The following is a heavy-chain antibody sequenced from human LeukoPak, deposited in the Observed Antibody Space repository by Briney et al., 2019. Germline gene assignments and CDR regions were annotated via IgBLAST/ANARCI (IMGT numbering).Heavy chain of an antibody. Sequence: GGSLRLSCAASGFTVSSNYMSWVRQAPGKGLEWVSAISGSGGSTYYADSVKGRFTISRDNSKNTLYLQMNSLRAEDTAVYYCAKDSVLRYFDWSNYYYYYMDVWGKGTTVTISS. D-gene: IGHD3-9*01. CDR1: GFTVSSNY. J-gene: IGHJ6*03. CDR2: ISGSGGST. CDR3: AKDSVLRYFDWSNYYYYYMDV. V-gene: IGHV3-23*01.